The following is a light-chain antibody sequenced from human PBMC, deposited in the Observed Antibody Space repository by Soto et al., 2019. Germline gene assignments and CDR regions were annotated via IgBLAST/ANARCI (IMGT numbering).Light chain of an antibody. Sequence: QSVLAQPASVSGSPGQSTTTSCPGTSSDVGGYNSVSWYQQHPGKAPTLMIYEVSKRPLGVSNRFSGSKSGNTASLTISGLQAEDEADYYCTSYTSSSTLDVFGTGTKVTVL. CDR1: SSDVGGYNS. J-gene: IGLJ1*01. CDR2: EVS. CDR3: TSYTSSSTLDV. V-gene: IGLV2-14*01.